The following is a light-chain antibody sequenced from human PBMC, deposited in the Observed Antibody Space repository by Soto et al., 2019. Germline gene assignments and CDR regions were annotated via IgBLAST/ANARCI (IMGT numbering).Light chain of an antibody. V-gene: IGLV1-47*02. Sequence: QSVLTQPPSASGTPGQKVTISCSGASSNIGNNFVSWYQQVPGTAPKLLIYSDDQRPSRVPDRVSGSKSGTSASLAISGLRSEDEADYYCSTWDASLSGRVFGGGTKLTVL. CDR2: SDD. CDR3: STWDASLSGRV. CDR1: SSNIGNNF. J-gene: IGLJ3*02.